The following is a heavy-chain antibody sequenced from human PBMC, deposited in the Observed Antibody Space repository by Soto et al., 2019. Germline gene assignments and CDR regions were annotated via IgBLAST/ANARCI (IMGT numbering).Heavy chain of an antibody. CDR2: IYWDDDK. V-gene: IGHV2-5*02. CDR3: AHSGPNWGNAFDI. CDR1: GFSLNTGGVG. J-gene: IGHJ3*02. D-gene: IGHD7-27*01. Sequence: QITLKESGPTLMKPTQTLTLTCTFSGFSLNTGGVGVGWIRQPPGKALEWLALIYWDDDKRYRPSLKSRLTITKDTSKNQVVLTMTNMDPVETATYYCAHSGPNWGNAFDIWGPGTTVTISS.